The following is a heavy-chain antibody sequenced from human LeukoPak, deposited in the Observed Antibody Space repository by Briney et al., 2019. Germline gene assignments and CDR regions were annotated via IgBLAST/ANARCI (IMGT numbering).Heavy chain of an antibody. D-gene: IGHD6-19*01. J-gene: IGHJ4*02. CDR1: GFTFSNYA. CDR3: AKLTESGSSGYLRGWYFDY. CDR2: ITGSGDNT. V-gene: IGHV3-23*01. Sequence: SGGSLRLSCAASGFTFSNYAMTWVRQAPGKGLEWVSAITGSGDNTYYADSVKGRFTISRDNSKNTLYLQMNSLRAEDTAIYYCAKLTESGSSGYLRGWYFDYWGQGTLVTVSS.